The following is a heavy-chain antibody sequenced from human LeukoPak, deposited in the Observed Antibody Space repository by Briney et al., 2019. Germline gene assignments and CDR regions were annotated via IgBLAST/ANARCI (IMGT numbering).Heavy chain of an antibody. CDR1: EFTFSSYA. CDR3: AKGYN. D-gene: IGHD1-14*01. J-gene: IGHJ4*02. CDR2: ISKDGSNE. Sequence: PGRSLRLSCGASEFTFSSYAMHWVRQAPGKGLEWVAVISKDGSNEYYSDSLKGRFTISRDNSKNTLYLQMNSLRAEDTAVYYCAKGYNWGQGTLVTVSS. V-gene: IGHV3-30-3*01.